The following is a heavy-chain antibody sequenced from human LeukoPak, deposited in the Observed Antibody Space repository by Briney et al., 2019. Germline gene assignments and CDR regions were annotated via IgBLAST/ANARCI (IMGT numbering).Heavy chain of an antibody. V-gene: IGHV4-59*01. J-gene: IGHJ4*02. CDR1: GGSISSYY. D-gene: IGHD5-12*01. CDR2: IYYSGST. CDR3: ARGYSGYDHTFAY. Sequence: SETLSLTCTVSGGSISSYYWSWLRQPPGKGLEWIGYIYYSGSTNYNPSLESRVTISLDPSKNQFSLKLSSVTAAHTAVYYCARGYSGYDHTFAYSGQGTLVTVSS.